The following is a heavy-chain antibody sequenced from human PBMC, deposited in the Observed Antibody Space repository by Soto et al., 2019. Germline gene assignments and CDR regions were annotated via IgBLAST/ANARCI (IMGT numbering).Heavy chain of an antibody. Sequence: SETLSLTCTVSGGSISSGGYYWSWIRQHPGKGLEWIGYIYYSGSTYYNPSLKSRVTISVDTSKNQFSPKLSSVTAADTAVYYCARVRRAVAGTGSFGYWAQGTLVPVSS. CDR3: ARVRRAVAGTGSFGY. CDR1: GGSISSGGYY. D-gene: IGHD6-19*01. J-gene: IGHJ4*02. V-gene: IGHV4-31*03. CDR2: IYYSGST.